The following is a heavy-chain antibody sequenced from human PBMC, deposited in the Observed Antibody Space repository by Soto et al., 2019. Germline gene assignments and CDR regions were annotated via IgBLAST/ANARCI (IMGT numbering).Heavy chain of an antibody. CDR3: TGITWFRGMDV. Sequence: SQTLSLTCVISGDSVSINSAGWNWIRQSPSRGLEWLGRAYYKSKWNNDYALSVKSRITINPGTSKNQFSLHLYSVTPEDTAVYYCTGITWFRGMDVWGQGTPVTVSS. CDR1: GDSVSINSAG. J-gene: IGHJ6*02. CDR2: AYYKSKWNN. D-gene: IGHD3-10*01. V-gene: IGHV6-1*01.